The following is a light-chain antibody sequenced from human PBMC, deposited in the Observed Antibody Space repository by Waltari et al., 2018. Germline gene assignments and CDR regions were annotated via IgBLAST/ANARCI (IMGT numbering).Light chain of an antibody. CDR3: AAWDDSLHGHWV. Sequence: QSVLTQPPSASGTPGQRVTISCSGSTSNIGSNVVNWYQQFPGKAPKLLIYRSDQRPSGVPYRFSCSKSGTSASLAISGLQSEDEADYYCAAWDDSLHGHWVFGGGTKVTVL. CDR2: RSD. V-gene: IGLV1-44*01. CDR1: TSNIGSNV. J-gene: IGLJ3*02.